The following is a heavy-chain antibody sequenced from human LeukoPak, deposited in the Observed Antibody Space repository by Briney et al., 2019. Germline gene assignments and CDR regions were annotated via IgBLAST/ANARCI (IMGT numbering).Heavy chain of an antibody. CDR3: ARDSNGSGYYYYMDV. J-gene: IGHJ6*03. D-gene: IGHD3-10*01. CDR1: GFTFSSYA. CDR2: ISYDGSNK. Sequence: PGGSLRLSCAASGFTFSSYAIHWVRQAPGKGLEWVAVISYDGSNKYYADSVKGRFTISRDNSKNTLYLQMNSLRAEDTAVYYCARDSNGSGYYYYMDVWGKGTTVTVSS. V-gene: IGHV3-30*04.